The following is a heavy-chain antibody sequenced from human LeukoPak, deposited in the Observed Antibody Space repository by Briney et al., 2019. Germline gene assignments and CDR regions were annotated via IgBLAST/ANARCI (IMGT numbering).Heavy chain of an antibody. CDR3: AGWGYGSGSYYNLVSFDY. V-gene: IGHV3-30*03. J-gene: IGHJ4*02. CDR1: GFTFSSHG. CDR2: ISYDGFDK. D-gene: IGHD3-10*01. Sequence: GGSLRLSCAASGFTFSSHGMHWVRQAPGEGLECVATISYDGFDKYFPDSVKGRVTISRDNSKNTLYLQMNSLRAEDTAVYYCAGWGYGSGSYYNLVSFDYWGQGTLVTVSS.